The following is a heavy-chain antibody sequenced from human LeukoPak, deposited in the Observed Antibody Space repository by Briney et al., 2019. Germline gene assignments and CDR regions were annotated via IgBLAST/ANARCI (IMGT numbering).Heavy chain of an antibody. Sequence: SETLSLTCAVYGGSFSSYYWSWIRQPPGKGLEWIGYIYYSGSTNYNPSLKSRVTISVDTSKNQFSLKLSSVTAADTAVYYCARHVGFGAYYYYMDVWGKGTTVTISS. CDR3: ARHVGFGAYYYYMDV. V-gene: IGHV4-59*01. J-gene: IGHJ6*03. CDR2: IYYSGST. D-gene: IGHD3-10*01. CDR1: GGSFSSYY.